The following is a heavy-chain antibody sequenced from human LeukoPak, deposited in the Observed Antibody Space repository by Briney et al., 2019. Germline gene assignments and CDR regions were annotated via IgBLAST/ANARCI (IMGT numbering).Heavy chain of an antibody. CDR2: IYYSGST. D-gene: IGHD2-2*01. CDR1: GGSISSGGYY. V-gene: IGHV4-31*03. Sequence: SQTLSLTCTVSGGSISSGGYYWSWIRQHPGKGLEWIGYIYYSGSTYYNPSLKSRVTISVDTSKNQFSLKLSSVTAADTAVYYCARVGVPTYQLLYYCYYMDVWGKGTTVTVSS. CDR3: ARVGVPTYQLLYYCYYMDV. J-gene: IGHJ6*03.